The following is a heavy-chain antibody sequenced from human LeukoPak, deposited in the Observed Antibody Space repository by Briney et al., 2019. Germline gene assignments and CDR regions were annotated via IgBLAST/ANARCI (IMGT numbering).Heavy chain of an antibody. V-gene: IGHV3-23*01. D-gene: IGHD3-22*01. CDR2: ISGSGGST. Sequence: GGPLRLSCAASGFTFSSYSMNWVRQAPGKGLEWVSAISGSGGSTYYADSVRGRFTSSRDNSKNTLSLQMKPLRAEATAVYYCAKDIRVGHYYDSSGYHAGENWFDPWGQGTLVTVSS. CDR1: GFTFSSYS. CDR3: AKDIRVGHYYDSSGYHAGENWFDP. J-gene: IGHJ5*02.